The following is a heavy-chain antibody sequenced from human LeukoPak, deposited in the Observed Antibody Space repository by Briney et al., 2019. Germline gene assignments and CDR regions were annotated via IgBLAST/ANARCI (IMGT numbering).Heavy chain of an antibody. CDR2: INPNSGGT. CDR1: GYTFTGYY. Sequence: ASVKVSCKASGYTFTGYYMHWVRQAPGQGLEWMGWINPNSGGTNYAQKFQGRVTMTRDTSISTAYMELSRLGSDDTAVYYCARVPNWNYEEGFDYWGQGTLVTVSS. D-gene: IGHD1-7*01. CDR3: ARVPNWNYEEGFDY. V-gene: IGHV1-2*02. J-gene: IGHJ4*02.